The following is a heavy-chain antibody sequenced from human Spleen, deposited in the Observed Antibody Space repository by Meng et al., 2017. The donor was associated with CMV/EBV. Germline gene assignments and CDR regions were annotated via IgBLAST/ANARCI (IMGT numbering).Heavy chain of an antibody. CDR2: IKGKSDGGTT. D-gene: IGHD6-19*01. J-gene: IGHJ5*02. Sequence: NAWMSWGRQAPGKGLEWVGRIKGKSDGGTTDYAAPVKGRFTISRDDSKNTLFLQMNSLKTEDTAVYYCTTGDPPYSSGWYRFRSFDPWGQGTLVTVSS. CDR3: TTGDPPYSSGWYRFRSFDP. V-gene: IGHV3-15*01. CDR1: NAW.